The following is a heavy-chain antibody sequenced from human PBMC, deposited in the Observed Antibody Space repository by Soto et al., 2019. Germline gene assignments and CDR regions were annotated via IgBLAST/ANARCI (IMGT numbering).Heavy chain of an antibody. CDR3: AHADYYFDGSGYQLDY. J-gene: IGHJ4*02. D-gene: IGHD3-22*01. CDR1: GFSLTTRGEG. V-gene: IGHV2-5*02. CDR2: IYWDDDK. Sequence: QITLKESGPTLVKPTQTLTLTCSFSGFSLTTRGEGVGWIRQPPGKALEWLALIYWDDDKRYSPSLKSRLTITKDTSKKQVVLTMTNMDPVDTATYHCAHADYYFDGSGYQLDYWGQGTLVTVSS.